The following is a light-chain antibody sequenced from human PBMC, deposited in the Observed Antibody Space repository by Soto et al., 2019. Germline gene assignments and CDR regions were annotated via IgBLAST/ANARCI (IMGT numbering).Light chain of an antibody. Sequence: EIVLTQSPGTLSLSPGERATLSCRASQSFSNNYLAWYEQNPGQAPRLLIYGASNSATGIPDRCSSSGSGTEFILTISSLQSEDFTVYYCQQYNKWPLTFGGGTKVDIK. CDR2: GAS. V-gene: IGKV3D-15*01. J-gene: IGKJ4*01. CDR1: QSFSNN. CDR3: QQYNKWPLT.